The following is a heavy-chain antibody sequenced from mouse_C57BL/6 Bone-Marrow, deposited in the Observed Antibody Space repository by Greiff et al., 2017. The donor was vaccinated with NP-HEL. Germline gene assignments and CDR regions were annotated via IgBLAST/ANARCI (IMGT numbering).Heavy chain of an antibody. D-gene: IGHD2-2*01. J-gene: IGHJ4*01. CDR2: IYPGDGDT. Sequence: QVQLQQSGPELVKPGASVKISCKASGYAFSSSWMNWVKQRPGKGLEWIGRIYPGDGDTNYNGKFKGKATLTADKSSSPAYMQLSSLTSEDSAVYYCARRGLRHYAMGYWGQGTSVTVSS. CDR3: ARRGLRHYAMGY. V-gene: IGHV1-82*01. CDR1: GYAFSSSW.